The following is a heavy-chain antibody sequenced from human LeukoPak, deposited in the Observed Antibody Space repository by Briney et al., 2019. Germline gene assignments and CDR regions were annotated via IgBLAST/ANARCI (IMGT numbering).Heavy chain of an antibody. CDR3: ASDGNRWQLGHGGYYFDY. D-gene: IGHD6-6*01. CDR2: IIPILGIA. V-gene: IGHV1-69*02. Sequence: PWFSVKVSCKASGGTFSSYTISWVRQAPGQGLEWMGRIIPILGIANYAQKFQGRVTITADKSTSTAYMELSSLRSEDTAVSYCASDGNRWQLGHGGYYFDYWGQGTLVTVSS. J-gene: IGHJ4*02. CDR1: GGTFSSYT.